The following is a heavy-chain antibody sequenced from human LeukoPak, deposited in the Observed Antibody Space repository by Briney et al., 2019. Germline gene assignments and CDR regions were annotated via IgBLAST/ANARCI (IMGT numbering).Heavy chain of an antibody. CDR2: IYYSGST. CDR3: ARHEYSGSYYGLSWFDP. Sequence: SETLSLTCTVSGYSISSGYYWGWIRQPPGKGLEWIASIYYSGSTYYDPSLKSRVTISVDTSKNQLSLKLSSLTAADTAVYYCARHEYSGSYYGLSWFDPWGQGTLVTVSS. V-gene: IGHV4-38-2*02. CDR1: GYSISSGYY. D-gene: IGHD1-26*01. J-gene: IGHJ5*02.